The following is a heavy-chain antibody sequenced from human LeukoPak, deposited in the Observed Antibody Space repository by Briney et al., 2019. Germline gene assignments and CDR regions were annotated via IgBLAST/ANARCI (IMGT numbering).Heavy chain of an antibody. CDR2: IILIYGTA. J-gene: IGHJ4*02. CDR3: ARDREAGYSYGNFDY. D-gene: IGHD5-18*01. Sequence: SVKVSCKASGGTFSSYAISWGRQAPGQGLEWRGGIILIYGTANYARKFQGRVTITTDESTSTAYMELSSLRAEETAVYYCARDREAGYSYGNFDYWGQGTLVTVSS. V-gene: IGHV1-69*05. CDR1: GGTFSSYA.